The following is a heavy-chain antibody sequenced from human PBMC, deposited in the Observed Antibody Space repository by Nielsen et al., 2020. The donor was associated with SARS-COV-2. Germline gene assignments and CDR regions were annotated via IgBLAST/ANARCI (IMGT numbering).Heavy chain of an antibody. CDR1: GFTFSGSA. CDR3: ASLTGSDYYYGMDV. J-gene: IGHJ6*02. V-gene: IGHV3-9*01. CDR2: ISWNSGSI. Sequence: GGSLRLSCVASGFTFSGSAMHWVRQAPGKGLEWVSGISWNSGSIGYADSVKGRFTISRDNAKNSLYLQMNSLRAEDTALYYCASLTGSDYYYGMDVWGQGTTVTVSS. D-gene: IGHD3-9*01.